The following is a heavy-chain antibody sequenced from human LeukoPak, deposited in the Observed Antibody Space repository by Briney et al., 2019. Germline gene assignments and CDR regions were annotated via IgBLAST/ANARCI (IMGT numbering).Heavy chain of an antibody. D-gene: IGHD2-2*01. CDR2: ISAYNGNT. CDR3: ARRPMSSSSGMDV. J-gene: IGHJ6*02. Sequence: ASVKVSCKASGYTFTSYGISWVRQAPGQGLEWMGWISAYNGNTNYAQKLQGRVTMTRNTSISTAYMELSSLRSEDTAVYYCARRPMSSSSGMDVWGQGTTVTVSS. V-gene: IGHV1-18*01. CDR1: GYTFTSYG.